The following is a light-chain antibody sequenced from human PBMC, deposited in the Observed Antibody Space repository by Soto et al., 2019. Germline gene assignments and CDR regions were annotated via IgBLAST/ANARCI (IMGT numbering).Light chain of an antibody. CDR1: QDINNQ. J-gene: IGKJ1*01. V-gene: IGKV1-27*01. CDR3: QRYNSAPQT. CDR2: AAS. Sequence: DIEMTQSPSSLSASVGDRVTIACRASQDINNQLAWYQQEPGKVPKLLIYAASILQPGVSSRFSGSGFGTDFTLTISGLLPVDVATYYCQRYNSAPQTFGQGTKVEVK.